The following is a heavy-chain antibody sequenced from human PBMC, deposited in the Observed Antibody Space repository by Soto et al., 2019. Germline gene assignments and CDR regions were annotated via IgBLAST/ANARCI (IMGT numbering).Heavy chain of an antibody. V-gene: IGHV4-39*02. J-gene: IGHJ4*02. CDR3: AREAVALVF. CDR1: GGSISSSNYY. D-gene: IGHD5-12*01. CDR2: IYSGGNT. Sequence: PSETLSLTCSVSGGSISSSNYYWGWIRQPPGKGLEWIGSIYSGGNTYYHPSLRGRVTVSLDTSKNQFSLKLSSMTAADTAVYYCAREAVALVFWGPGTLVT.